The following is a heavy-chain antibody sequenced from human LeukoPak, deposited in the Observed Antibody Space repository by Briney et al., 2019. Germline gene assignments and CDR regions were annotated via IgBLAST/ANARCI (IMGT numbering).Heavy chain of an antibody. CDR3: ARGGYYFDY. CDR1: EFTFSSFE. J-gene: IGHJ4*02. Sequence: GGSLRLSCAASEFTFSSFEMKWVRQAPGKGLEWVSKISDSGGTIYYADSVKGRFTIFRDNAENSLYLQMSSLRAEDTAVYYCARGGYYFDYWGQGTLVTVSS. CDR2: ISDSGGTI. V-gene: IGHV3-48*03.